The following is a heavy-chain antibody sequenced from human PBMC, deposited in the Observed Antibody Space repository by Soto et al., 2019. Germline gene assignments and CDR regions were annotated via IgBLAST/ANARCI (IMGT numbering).Heavy chain of an antibody. J-gene: IGHJ4*02. CDR2: VNPINGNT. CDR1: GYSFSEFR. Sequence: QVQLVQSGAEVKKPGASVKVSCKTSGYSFSEFRMHWVRQAPGQGLEWMGWVNPINGNTNYAQDFQGRVTMTRDASTKTVYMELSSLISDDTSTVYCARENWHFDYWGQGTLITVSS. V-gene: IGHV1-2*02. CDR3: ARENWHFDY.